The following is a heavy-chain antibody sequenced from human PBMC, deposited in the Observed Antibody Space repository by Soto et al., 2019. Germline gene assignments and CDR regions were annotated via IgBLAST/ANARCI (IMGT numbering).Heavy chain of an antibody. Sequence: GGSLRLSCAASGFTFSSYGMHWVRQAPGKGLEWVAVISYDGSNKYYADSVKGRFTISRDNSKNTLYLQMNSLRAEDTAVYYCAKDPNYYDSSGYYKPNYWGQGTLVTVSS. J-gene: IGHJ4*02. CDR1: GFTFSSYG. CDR3: AKDPNYYDSSGYYKPNY. CDR2: ISYDGSNK. V-gene: IGHV3-30*18. D-gene: IGHD3-22*01.